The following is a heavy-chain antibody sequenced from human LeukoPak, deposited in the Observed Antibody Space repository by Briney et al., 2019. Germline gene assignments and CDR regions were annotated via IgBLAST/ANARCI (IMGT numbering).Heavy chain of an antibody. CDR2: IYTSGST. CDR3: AREGYSYGQYYFDY. D-gene: IGHD5-18*01. J-gene: IGHJ4*02. V-gene: IGHV4-61*02. Sequence: SETLSLTCTVSGGSISSGSDYWSWIRQPAGKGLEWIGRIYTSGSTNYNPSLKSRVTMSVDTSKNQFSLKLSSVTAADTAVYYCAREGYSYGQYYFDYWGQGTLVTVSS. CDR1: GGSISSGSDY.